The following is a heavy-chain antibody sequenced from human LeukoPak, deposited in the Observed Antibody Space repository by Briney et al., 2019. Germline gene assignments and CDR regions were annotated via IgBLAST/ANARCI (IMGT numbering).Heavy chain of an antibody. J-gene: IGHJ4*02. CDR1: GYTFTGFY. CDR3: ARDRGITSFDY. CDR2: INPSSGGT. V-gene: IGHV1-2*02. D-gene: IGHD3-10*01. Sequence: ASVKVSCKASGYTFTGFYMHWVRQAPGQGLEWVGWINPSSGGTNYAQKFQGRVTMTRDTSISTAYMELSRLKSDDTAVYYCARDRGITSFDYWGQGTLVTVSS.